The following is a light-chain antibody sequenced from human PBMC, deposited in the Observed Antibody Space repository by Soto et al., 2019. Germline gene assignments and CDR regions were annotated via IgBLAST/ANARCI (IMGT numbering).Light chain of an antibody. Sequence: QSALTQPASVSGSPGQSIAISCTGTSSDVGSHNSVSWYQQHPGKAPKLMIYEGSKRPSGVSDRFSGSKSGNTASLTISGLQAEDEADYYCCSYAGNPYVFGTGTKVTVL. J-gene: IGLJ1*01. CDR3: CSYAGNPYV. CDR2: EGS. V-gene: IGLV2-23*01. CDR1: SSDVGSHNS.